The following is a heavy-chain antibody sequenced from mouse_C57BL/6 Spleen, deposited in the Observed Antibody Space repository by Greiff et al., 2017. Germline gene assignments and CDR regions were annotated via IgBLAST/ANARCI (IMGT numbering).Heavy chain of an antibody. CDR3: AGGSSPAWFAY. CDR2: IHPNSGST. CDR1: GYTFTSYW. V-gene: IGHV1-64*01. D-gene: IGHD1-1*01. J-gene: IGHJ3*01. Sequence: QVQLKQPGAELVKPGASVKLSCKASGYTFTSYWMHWVQQRPGQGLEWIGMIHPNSGSTNYNEKFKSKATLTVDKSSSTAYMQLSSLTSEDSAVYYCAGGSSPAWFAYWGQGTLVTVSA.